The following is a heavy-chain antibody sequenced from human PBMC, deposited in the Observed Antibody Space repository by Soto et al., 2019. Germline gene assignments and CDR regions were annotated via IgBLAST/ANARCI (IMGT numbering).Heavy chain of an antibody. CDR2: IVVGSGNT. CDR1: GFTFTSSA. Sequence: SVKVSCKASGFTFTSSAVQWVRQARGQRLEWIGWIVVGSGNTNYAQKFQERVTITRDMSTSTAYMELSSLRSEETAVYYCAAPTKVWSYAFDIWGQGTMVTVSS. V-gene: IGHV1-58*01. CDR3: AAPTKVWSYAFDI. D-gene: IGHD2-21*01. J-gene: IGHJ3*02.